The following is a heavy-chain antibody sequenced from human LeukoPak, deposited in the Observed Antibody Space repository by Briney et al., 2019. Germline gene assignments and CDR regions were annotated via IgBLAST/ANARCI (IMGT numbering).Heavy chain of an antibody. V-gene: IGHV3-7*01. CDR3: ARDLYSYGANQDDY. Sequence: AGGSLRLSCAASGFSFTSYAMTWVRQAPGKGLEWVANIKQDGVDKYYVDSVKGRFTISRDSAKRSLYLQMNSLRAEDTAVYYCARDLYSYGANQDDYWGQGTLVTVSS. CDR1: GFSFTSYA. J-gene: IGHJ4*02. CDR2: IKQDGVDK. D-gene: IGHD5-18*01.